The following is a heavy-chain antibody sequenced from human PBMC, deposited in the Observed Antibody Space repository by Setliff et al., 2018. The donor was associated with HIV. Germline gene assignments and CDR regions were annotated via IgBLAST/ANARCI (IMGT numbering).Heavy chain of an antibody. CDR3: ARAFQHFEYAFDI. D-gene: IGHD3-9*01. CDR1: VSNYA. Sequence: SVKVSCKAFVSNYALSWVRQAPGQGLEWLGRIIPVFGTTEYAPKFQGRLTITTDKVTRTAYMDLTNLISDDTAVYYCARAFQHFEYAFDIWGQGTMVTVSS. V-gene: IGHV1-69*05. J-gene: IGHJ3*02. CDR2: IIPVFGTT.